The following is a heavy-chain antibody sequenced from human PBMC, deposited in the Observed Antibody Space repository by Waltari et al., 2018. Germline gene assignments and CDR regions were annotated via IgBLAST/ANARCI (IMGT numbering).Heavy chain of an antibody. Sequence: EVQLVESGGGLVQPGGSLRLSCAASGFTFSSYSMNWVRQAQGKGLEWVSYISSSSSTIYYADSVKGRFTISRDNAKNSLYLQMNSLRAEDTAVYYCARDTPDYYGMDVWGQGTTVTVSS. CDR1: GFTFSSYS. CDR2: ISSSSSTI. V-gene: IGHV3-48*01. CDR3: ARDTPDYYGMDV. J-gene: IGHJ6*02.